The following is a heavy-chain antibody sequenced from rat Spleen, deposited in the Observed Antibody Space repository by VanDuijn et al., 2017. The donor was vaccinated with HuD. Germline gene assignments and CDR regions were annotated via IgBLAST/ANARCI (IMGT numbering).Heavy chain of an antibody. V-gene: IGHV2-15*01. D-gene: IGHD1-9*01. CDR2: IWAGGGT. Sequence: QVQLKESGPGLVQPSQTLSLTCTVSGFSLTSYHVSWVRQPPGKSLVWMGTIWAGGGTNYNSAVQSRLSISRDTSKSQIFLKLNILQTEDTAIYYCTREGMGITPLYFDYWGQGVMVTVSS. J-gene: IGHJ2*01. CDR1: GFSLTSYH. CDR3: TREGMGITPLYFDY.